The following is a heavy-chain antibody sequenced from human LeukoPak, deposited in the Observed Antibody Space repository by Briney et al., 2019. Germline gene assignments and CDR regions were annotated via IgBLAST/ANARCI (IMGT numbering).Heavy chain of an antibody. J-gene: IGHJ4*02. CDR2: IIGSGSST. D-gene: IGHD1-26*01. CDR3: ARSGGSYWY. CDR1: GFTFSTYG. Sequence: GGTLRLSCAASGFTFSTYGMSWVRQAPGKGLQWVSVIIGSGSSTYCADSVKGRFTISRDNSNNALYLQMNSLRAEDTAVYYCARSGGSYWYWGQGTLVTVSS. V-gene: IGHV3-23*01.